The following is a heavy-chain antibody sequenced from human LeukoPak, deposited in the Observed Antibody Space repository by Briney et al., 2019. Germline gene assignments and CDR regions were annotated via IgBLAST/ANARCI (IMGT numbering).Heavy chain of an antibody. D-gene: IGHD3-22*01. CDR1: GFTFSSYG. Sequence: PGGSLRLSCAASGFTFSSYGMHWVRQAPGKGLEWVAFIRYDGSNKYYADSVKGRFTISRDNSKNTLYLQMNSLRAEDTAVYYCARDRWYYYDSSDYYHDAFDIWGQGTVVTVSS. V-gene: IGHV3-30*02. CDR3: ARDRWYYYDSSDYYHDAFDI. J-gene: IGHJ3*02. CDR2: IRYDGSNK.